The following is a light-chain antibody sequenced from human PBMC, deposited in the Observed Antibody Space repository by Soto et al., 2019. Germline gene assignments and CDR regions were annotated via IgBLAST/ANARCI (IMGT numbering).Light chain of an antibody. J-gene: IGKJ5*01. Sequence: DIQMTQSPSSLSASVGDRVTITCRASQSISAYLNWYQQKPGKAPKLLIYDASSLESGVPSRFSGSGSGTEFTLTISSLQPDDSATYFCQQYNSYSITFGQGTRLEIK. CDR1: QSISAY. CDR3: QQYNSYSIT. CDR2: DAS. V-gene: IGKV1-5*01.